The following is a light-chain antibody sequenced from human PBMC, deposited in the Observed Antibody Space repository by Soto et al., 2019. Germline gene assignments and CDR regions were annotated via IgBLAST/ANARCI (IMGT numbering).Light chain of an antibody. Sequence: QSALTQPPSVSGSLGQSVTISCTGTSSDVGSYNRVSWYQQPPGTAPKLMIYEVSNRPSGVPDRFSGSKSGNTASLTISGLQAEDEADYYCSSYTSSSTYVFGTGTNVTVL. CDR3: SSYTSSSTYV. CDR2: EVS. J-gene: IGLJ1*01. CDR1: SSDVGSYNR. V-gene: IGLV2-18*02.